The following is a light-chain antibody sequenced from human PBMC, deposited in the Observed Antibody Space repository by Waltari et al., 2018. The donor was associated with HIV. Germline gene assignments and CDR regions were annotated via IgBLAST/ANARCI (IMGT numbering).Light chain of an antibody. CDR1: SSDVGGHDF. Sequence: QSALTQPASVSGSPGQSITISCTGTSSDVGGHDFVSWYQQHPGEGPKLMIYAVNKRPSGVSDRFSGYKSGNTASLTISGLQAGDEADYYCSSFRSSATWVFGGGTKLTVV. J-gene: IGLJ3*02. V-gene: IGLV2-14*01. CDR3: SSFRSSATWV. CDR2: AVN.